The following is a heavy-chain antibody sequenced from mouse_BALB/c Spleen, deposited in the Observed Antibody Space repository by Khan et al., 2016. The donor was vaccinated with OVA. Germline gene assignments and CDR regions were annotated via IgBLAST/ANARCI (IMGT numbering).Heavy chain of an antibody. J-gene: IGHJ3*01. Sequence: EVELVESGPGLVKPSQSLSLTCSVTGYSITSGYYWNWIRQFPGNKLEWMGYIRHGGTFNYNPSLKNRIPITRDTSTNPFFLKLNSVTTEDRATYYCARAGRWFDYWGQGTLVTVSA. CDR2: IRHGGTF. V-gene: IGHV3-6*02. CDR3: ARAGRWFDY. CDR1: GYSITSGYY. D-gene: IGHD3-3*01.